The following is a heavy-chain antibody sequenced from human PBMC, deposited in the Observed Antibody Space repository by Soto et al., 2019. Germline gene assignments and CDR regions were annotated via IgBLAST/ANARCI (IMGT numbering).Heavy chain of an antibody. CDR1: GFTFSSYA. CDR3: AKRIKVATAHDY. Sequence: EVQLLESGGGLVQPGGSLRLSCAASGFTFSSYAMSWVRQAPGKGLEWVSAISGSGGSTYYADSVKRRFTISRNNSKNTLDLQMTSLRAEDTAVYYCAKRIKVATAHDYWGQGTLVTVSS. J-gene: IGHJ4*02. CDR2: ISGSGGST. V-gene: IGHV3-23*01. D-gene: IGHD5-12*01.